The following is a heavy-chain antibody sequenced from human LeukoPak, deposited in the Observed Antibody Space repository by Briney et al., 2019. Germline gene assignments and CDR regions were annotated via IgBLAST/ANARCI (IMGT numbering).Heavy chain of an antibody. Sequence: PGGSLRLSCAASGFTFSNYYMSWIRQAPGKGLEWVSYITRSGSTIYYADSVKGRFTISRDNAKNSMYLQMNSLRAEDTAVYYCARGLLGATNAFDIWGQGTMVTVSS. CDR2: ITRSGSTI. CDR3: ARGLLGATNAFDI. J-gene: IGHJ3*02. CDR1: GFTFSNYY. V-gene: IGHV3-11*01. D-gene: IGHD1-26*01.